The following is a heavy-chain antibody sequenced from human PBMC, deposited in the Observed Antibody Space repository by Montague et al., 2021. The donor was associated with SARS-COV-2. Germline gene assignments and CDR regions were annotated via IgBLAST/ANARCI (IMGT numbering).Heavy chain of an antibody. CDR1: GFTLSSIS. CDR3: ARFETSKFYSSGMDV. J-gene: IGHJ6*02. D-gene: IGHD2-15*01. Sequence: SLRLSCAASGFTLSSISMNWVRQAPGKRLEWVSSISSESAYIVYAESVRGRFTISRDNAQSLLYLQMNSLRAEDTAVYYCARFETSKFYSSGMDVWGQGTTVTVSS. CDR2: ISSESAYI. V-gene: IGHV3-21*01.